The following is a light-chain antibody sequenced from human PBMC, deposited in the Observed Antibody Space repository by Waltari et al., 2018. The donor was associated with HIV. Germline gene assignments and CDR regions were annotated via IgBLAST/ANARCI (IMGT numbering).Light chain of an antibody. CDR1: QNIKGN. V-gene: IGKV1-33*01. CDR3: LQYDNLPYT. Sequence: DIQMTPSPSSLPASVGNSVTLTCQATQNIKGNLNWFQQKSGRAPNLLIYAGANLETGVPPRFSGGGSSTDYTLTISNLQPDDTGTYYCLQYDNLPYTFGQGTTLEI. J-gene: IGKJ2*01. CDR2: AGA.